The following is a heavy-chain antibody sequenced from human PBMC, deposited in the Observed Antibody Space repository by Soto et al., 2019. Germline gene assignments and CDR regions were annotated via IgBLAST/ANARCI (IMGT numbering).Heavy chain of an antibody. Sequence: PSETLSLTCTVSGGSISSSSYYWGWIRQPPGKGLEWIGSIYYSGSTYYNPSLKSRVTISVDTSKNQFSLKLSSATAADTAVYYCARRKSHGIQLANWFDPWGQGPLVTVSS. CDR1: GGSISSSSYY. J-gene: IGHJ5*02. CDR3: ARRKSHGIQLANWFDP. CDR2: IYYSGST. D-gene: IGHD5-18*01. V-gene: IGHV4-39*01.